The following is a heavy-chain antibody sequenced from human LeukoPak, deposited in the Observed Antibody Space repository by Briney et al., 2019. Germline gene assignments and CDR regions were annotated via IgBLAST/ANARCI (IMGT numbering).Heavy chain of an antibody. CDR1: GCSISIGGYY. CDR3: ARVIRRDPYNYDGFDI. V-gene: IGHV4-61*02. CDR2: IYSDGSS. D-gene: IGHD5-24*01. Sequence: SETLSLTCTVSGCSISIGGYYWSWIRQPAGKGLEWIGRIYSDGSSNCSPSLKSRVTISIDTSKNQFSLNLSSVTAADTAVYYCARVIRRDPYNYDGFDIWGQGTMVTVSS. J-gene: IGHJ3*02.